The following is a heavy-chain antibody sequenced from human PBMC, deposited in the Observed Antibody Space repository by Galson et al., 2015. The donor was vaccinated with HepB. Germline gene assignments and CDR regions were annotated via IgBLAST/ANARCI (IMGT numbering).Heavy chain of an antibody. D-gene: IGHD6-13*01. CDR1: GFDFGNYG. V-gene: IGHV3-33*01. Sequence: SLRLSCAASGFDFGNYGTHWVRQAPGKGLEWMALIWKDGSNKHYADSLKGRFRISRDNAKNTLFLEADSVRAEDTAVYYCAREDATITVAALEYWGPGVLVTVSS. CDR3: AREDATITVAALEY. J-gene: IGHJ4*02. CDR2: IWKDGSNK.